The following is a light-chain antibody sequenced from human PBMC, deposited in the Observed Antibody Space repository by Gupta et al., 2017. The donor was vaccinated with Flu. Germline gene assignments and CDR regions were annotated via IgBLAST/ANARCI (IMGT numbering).Light chain of an antibody. Sequence: QSALTQPASVSGSPGQSITMSCTGTSSDIAYNYVSWHQQYPGEAPKLRIYDVNKRPSGIANRFSGSKFGNTASLTISGLQVEDEGYYFCSSYTSSTARVFGTGTKVTVL. CDR2: DVN. CDR3: SSYTSSTARV. J-gene: IGLJ1*01. CDR1: SSDIAYNY. V-gene: IGLV2-14*01.